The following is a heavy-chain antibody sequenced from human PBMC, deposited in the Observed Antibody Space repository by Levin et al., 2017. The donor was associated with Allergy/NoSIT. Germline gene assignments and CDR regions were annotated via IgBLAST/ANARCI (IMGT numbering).Heavy chain of an antibody. CDR1: GGSISSYY. D-gene: IGHD6-19*01. CDR2: IYYSGST. CDR3: ARVGAAIAVAGTLVDNWFDP. V-gene: IGHV4-59*01. J-gene: IGHJ5*02. Sequence: PGGSLRLSCTVSGGSISSYYWSWIRQPPGKGLEWIGYIYYSGSTNYNPSLKSRVTISVDTSKNQFSLKLSSVTAADTAVYYCARVGAAIAVAGTLVDNWFDPWGQGTLVTVSS.